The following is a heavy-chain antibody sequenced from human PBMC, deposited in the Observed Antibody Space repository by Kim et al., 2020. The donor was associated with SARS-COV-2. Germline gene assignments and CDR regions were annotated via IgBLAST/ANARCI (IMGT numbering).Heavy chain of an antibody. CDR3: ARGLPDYDFWCGYYPSYYYYGMDV. CDR2: ISSSSSYI. Sequence: GGSLRLSCAASGFTFSSYSMNWVRQAPGKGLEWVSSISSSSSYIYYADSVKGRFTISRDNAKNSLYLQMNSLRAEDTAVYYCARGLPDYDFWCGYYPSYYYYGMDVWGQGTTVTVSS. V-gene: IGHV3-21*01. J-gene: IGHJ6*02. D-gene: IGHD3-3*01. CDR1: GFTFSSYS.